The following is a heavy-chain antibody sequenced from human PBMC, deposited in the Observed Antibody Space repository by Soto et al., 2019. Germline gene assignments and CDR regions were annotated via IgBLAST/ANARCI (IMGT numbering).Heavy chain of an antibody. CDR1: GGTFSSYA. J-gene: IGHJ5*02. CDR3: ARVSGYCSGGSCYQTYNWFDP. V-gene: IGHV1-69*13. CDR2: IIPIFGTA. D-gene: IGHD2-15*01. Sequence: SVKVSCKASGGTFSSYAISWVRQAPGQGLEWMGGIIPIFGTANYAQKFQGRVTITADESTSTAYMELSSLRSEDTAVYYCARVSGYCSGGSCYQTYNWFDPWGQGTLVTVSS.